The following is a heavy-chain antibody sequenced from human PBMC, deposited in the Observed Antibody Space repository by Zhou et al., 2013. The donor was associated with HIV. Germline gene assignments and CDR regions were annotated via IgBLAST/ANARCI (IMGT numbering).Heavy chain of an antibody. CDR3: SRVGFDY. CDR2: INPRGGKT. CDR1: GDTFNDYS. D-gene: IGHD3-16*01. Sequence: QVQLVQSGAEVKRPGSSVKVSCKASGDTFNDYSISWVRQAPGQGPEWMGIINPRGGKTNYAQRFRGRMSVSRDTSTTTVYMDLNSLTSDDTAVYYCSRVGFDYWGQGTRVAVSS. J-gene: IGHJ4*02. V-gene: IGHV1-46*02.